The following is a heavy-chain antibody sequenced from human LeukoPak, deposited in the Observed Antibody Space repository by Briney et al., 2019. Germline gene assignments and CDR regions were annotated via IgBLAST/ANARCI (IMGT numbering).Heavy chain of an antibody. CDR3: ARERYSSSSEGAFDI. CDR2: IYYSGST. J-gene: IGHJ3*02. V-gene: IGHV4-59*01. D-gene: IGHD6-6*01. CDR1: GGSISSYY. Sequence: SETLSLTCTVSGGSISSYYWSWIRQPPGKGLEWIGYIYYSGSTNYNPSLKSRVTISVDTSKNQFSLKLSSVTAADTAVYYCARERYSSSSEGAFDIWGQGTMVTVSS.